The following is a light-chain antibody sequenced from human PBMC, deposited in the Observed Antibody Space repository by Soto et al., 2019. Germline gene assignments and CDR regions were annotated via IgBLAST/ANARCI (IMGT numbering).Light chain of an antibody. V-gene: IGKV3-20*01. CDR3: QKYGYT. Sequence: EIVLTQSPGTLSLSPVERATLSCRASQSLSSSYLAWYQQKPGQAPRLLTHGASSRATGIPDRFSGSGSWTDFTLTISRLEAEDFAVYYWQKYGYTFGQWTKVEIK. CDR1: QSLSSSY. CDR2: GAS. J-gene: IGKJ2*01.